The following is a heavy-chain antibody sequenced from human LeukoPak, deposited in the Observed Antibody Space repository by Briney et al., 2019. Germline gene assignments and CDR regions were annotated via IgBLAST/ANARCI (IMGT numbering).Heavy chain of an antibody. V-gene: IGHV4-34*01. D-gene: IGHD5-12*01. CDR2: ISHSGST. CDR3: ARGGGIYSGYVQGGYFDY. CDR1: GGSFSGYY. J-gene: IGHJ4*02. Sequence: PSETLSLTCAVYGGSFSGYYWSWIRQPPGKGLEWIGEISHSGSTNYNPSLKSRVTISVDTSKNQFSLKLSSVTAADTAVYYCARGGGIYSGYVQGGYFDYWGQGTLVTVSS.